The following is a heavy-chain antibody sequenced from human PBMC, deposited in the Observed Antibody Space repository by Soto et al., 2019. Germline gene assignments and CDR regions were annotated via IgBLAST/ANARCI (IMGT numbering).Heavy chain of an antibody. V-gene: IGHV4-59*01. D-gene: IGHD5-12*01. CDR3: ASGYDNDGNDY. CDR2: IYYSGST. CDR1: GGSISSYY. J-gene: IGHJ4*02. Sequence: QVHLQESGPGLVKPSETLSLTCTVSGGSISSYYWSWIRQPPGKGLEWIGYIYYSGSTNYNPSLKSRVTISVDTSKNQFSLKLSSVTAADTAVYYCASGYDNDGNDYWGQGTLVTVSS.